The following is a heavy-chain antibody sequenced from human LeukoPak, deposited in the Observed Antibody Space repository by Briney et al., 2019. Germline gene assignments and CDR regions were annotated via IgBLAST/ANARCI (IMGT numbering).Heavy chain of an antibody. V-gene: IGHV3-9*01. CDR2: ISWNSGSI. Sequence: GGSLRLSCAASGFTFDDYAMHWVRQALGKGQEWVSGISWNSGSIGYADSVKGRFTISRDNAKNSLYLQMNSLRDEDTAVYYCASSGSYRFDYWGQGTLVTVSS. CDR3: ASSGSYRFDY. J-gene: IGHJ4*02. CDR1: GFTFDDYA. D-gene: IGHD1-26*01.